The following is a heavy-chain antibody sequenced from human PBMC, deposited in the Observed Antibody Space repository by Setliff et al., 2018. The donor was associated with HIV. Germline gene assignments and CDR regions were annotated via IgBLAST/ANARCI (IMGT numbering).Heavy chain of an antibody. J-gene: IGHJ4*02. D-gene: IGHD4-17*01. CDR1: GYSFTDYW. V-gene: IGHV5-51*01. Sequence: GESLKISCKGSGYSFTDYWIGWVRQMPGKGLDWMGVIYPGDSDTRYSPSFQGQVTVSADDSITTAYLQWSSLKASDTAMYYCARLVFGDDGGGFDSWGQGTLVTVSS. CDR2: IYPGDSDT. CDR3: ARLVFGDDGGGFDS.